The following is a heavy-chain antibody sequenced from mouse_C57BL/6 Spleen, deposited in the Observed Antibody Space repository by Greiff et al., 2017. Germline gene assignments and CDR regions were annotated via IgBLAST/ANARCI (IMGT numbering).Heavy chain of an antibody. CDR1: GYTFTSYW. CDR2: INPSNGGT. D-gene: IGHD2-1*01. J-gene: IGHJ4*01. V-gene: IGHV1-53*01. CDR3: ARWDGNLYAMDY. Sequence: QVHVKQPGTELVKPGASVKLSCKASGYTFTSYWMHWVKQRPGQGLEWIGNINPSNGGTNYNEKFKSKATLTVDKSSSTAYMQLSSLTSEDSAVYYCARWDGNLYAMDYWGQGTSVTVSS.